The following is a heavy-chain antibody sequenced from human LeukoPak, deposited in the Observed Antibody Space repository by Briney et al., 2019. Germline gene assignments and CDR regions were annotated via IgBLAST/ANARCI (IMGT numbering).Heavy chain of an antibody. CDR3: ARYGYGSGSYFGY. CDR1: GGSISSSSYY. Sequence: SETLSLTCTVSGGSISSSSYYWGWIRQPPGKGLEWIGSIHYSGSTYYTPSLKSRVTISVDTSKNQFSLKLSSVTAADTAVYYCARYGYGSGSYFGYWGQGTLVTVSS. J-gene: IGHJ4*02. CDR2: IHYSGST. V-gene: IGHV4-39*07. D-gene: IGHD3-10*01.